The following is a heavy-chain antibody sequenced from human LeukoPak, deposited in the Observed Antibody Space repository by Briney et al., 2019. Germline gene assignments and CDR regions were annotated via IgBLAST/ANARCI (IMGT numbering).Heavy chain of an antibody. Sequence: PGGSLRLSCAASGFMFSSNWMSWVRLAPGKGLEWVANIKEDGTETYYVDSVKGRFTISRDNSKNTLYLQMNSLRAEDTAVYYCANLVGATTLIDYWGQGTLVTVSS. V-gene: IGHV3-7*01. CDR3: ANLVGATTLIDY. CDR2: IKEDGTET. CDR1: GFMFSSNW. D-gene: IGHD1-26*01. J-gene: IGHJ4*02.